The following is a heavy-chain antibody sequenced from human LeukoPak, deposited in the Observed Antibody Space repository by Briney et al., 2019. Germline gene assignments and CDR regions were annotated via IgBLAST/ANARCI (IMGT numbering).Heavy chain of an antibody. CDR3: ARDDSSGYYFDY. Sequence: ASVKVSCKASGGTFSSYAISLVRQAPGQGLEWMGLISAYNGNTNYAPKLKGRVTMTTDTSPSTAYMELKSLRSDDTAVYYCARDDSSGYYFDYWGQGTLVTVSS. D-gene: IGHD3-22*01. J-gene: IGHJ4*02. V-gene: IGHV1-18*01. CDR2: ISAYNGNT. CDR1: GGTFSSYA.